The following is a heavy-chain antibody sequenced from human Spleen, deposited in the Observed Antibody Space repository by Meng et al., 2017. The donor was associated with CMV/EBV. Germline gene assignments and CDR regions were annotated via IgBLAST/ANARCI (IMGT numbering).Heavy chain of an antibody. CDR3: ARARGEWLPPYHGFDP. Sequence: SETLSLTCTVSGGSVSSGSYYWSWIRQPPGKGLEWIGYIYYSGSTNYNPSLKSRVTISVDTSKNQFSLKLSSVTAADTAVYYCARARGEWLPPYHGFDPWGQGTLVTVSS. CDR1: GGSVSSGSYY. J-gene: IGHJ5*02. V-gene: IGHV4-61*01. D-gene: IGHD3-3*01. CDR2: IYYSGST.